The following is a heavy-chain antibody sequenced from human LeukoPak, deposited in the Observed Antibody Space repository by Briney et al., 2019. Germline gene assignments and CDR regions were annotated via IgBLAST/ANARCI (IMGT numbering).Heavy chain of an antibody. J-gene: IGHJ5*02. V-gene: IGHV1-8*01. D-gene: IGHD2-15*01. CDR2: MNPNSGNT. Sequence: ASVKVSCXASGYTFTSYDINWVRQATGQGLEWMGWMNPNSGNTGYAQKFQGRVSMTRNTSISTAYMELSSLRSDDTAVYYCAREAAVAASHWFDPWGQGTLVTVSS. CDR3: AREAAVAASHWFDP. CDR1: GYTFTSYD.